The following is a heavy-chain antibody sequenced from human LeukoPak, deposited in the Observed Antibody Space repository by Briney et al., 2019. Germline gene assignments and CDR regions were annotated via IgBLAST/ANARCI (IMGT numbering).Heavy chain of an antibody. J-gene: IGHJ6*02. CDR1: GYSFTSYW. CDR2: IDPSDSYT. CDR3: ARPPCSRPQRGSYYYYYDMDV. V-gene: IGHV5-10-1*01. Sequence: GESLKISCKGSGYSFTSYWISWVRQMPGKGLEWMGRIDPSDSYTNYSPSFQGHVTISADKSISTAYLQWSSLKASDTAMYYCARPPCSRPQRGSYYYYYDMDVWGQGTTVTVSS. D-gene: IGHD3-10*01.